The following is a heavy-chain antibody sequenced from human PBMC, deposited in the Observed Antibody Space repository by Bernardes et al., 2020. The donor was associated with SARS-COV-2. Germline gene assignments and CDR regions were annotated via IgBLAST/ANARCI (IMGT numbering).Heavy chain of an antibody. D-gene: IGHD2-15*01. CDR2: INSDGSST. V-gene: IGHV3-74*01. CDR3: ARERSYCSGGSCYPGGWFDP. CDR1: GFSFSDHY. J-gene: IGHJ5*02. Sequence: GGSLRLSCVTSGFSFSDHYMDWVRQAPGKGLVWVSRINSDGSSTSYADSVKGRFTISRDNAKNTLYLQMNSLRAEDTAVYYCARERSYCSGGSCYPGGWFDPWGQGTLVTVSS.